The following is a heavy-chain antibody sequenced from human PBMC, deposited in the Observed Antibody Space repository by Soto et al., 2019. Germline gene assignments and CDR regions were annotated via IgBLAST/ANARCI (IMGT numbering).Heavy chain of an antibody. J-gene: IGHJ6*03. D-gene: IGHD2-15*01. Sequence: GGSLRLSCAASGFTFSSYAMSWVRQAPGKGLEWVSAISGSGGSTYYADSVKGRFTISRDNSKNTLYLQMNSLRAEDTAVYYCAKSYCSGGSCYEGYYYYMDVWGKGTTVTVSS. CDR3: AKSYCSGGSCYEGYYYYMDV. V-gene: IGHV3-23*01. CDR2: ISGSGGST. CDR1: GFTFSSYA.